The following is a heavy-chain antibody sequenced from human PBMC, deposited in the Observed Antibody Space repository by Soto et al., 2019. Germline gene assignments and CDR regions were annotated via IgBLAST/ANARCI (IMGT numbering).Heavy chain of an antibody. CDR1: GGSISSGDYY. J-gene: IGHJ4*02. CDR3: ARNLAYGYSSSWYSDY. CDR2: IYYSGST. D-gene: IGHD6-13*01. Sequence: SETLSLTCTVSGGSISSGDYYWSWIRQPPGKGLEWIGYIYYSGSTYYNPSLKSRVTISVDTSKNQFSLKLSSVTAADTAVYYCARNLAYGYSSSWYSDYWGQGTLVTVYS. V-gene: IGHV4-30-4*01.